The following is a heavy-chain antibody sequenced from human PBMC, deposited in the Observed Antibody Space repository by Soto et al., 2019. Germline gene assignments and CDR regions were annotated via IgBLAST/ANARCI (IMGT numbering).Heavy chain of an antibody. CDR3: ARAGLGLAFDS. CDR1: GDSMNNNNW. V-gene: IGHV4-4*02. Sequence: QVQLQESGPGLVKPSGTLSLTCAVSGDSMNNNNWWSWVRQSPRKGLEWIAEIYHSGATNYNPSLQSRVTISIGKSGKQFSLKLNSVTAADTAVYYCARAGLGLAFDSWGQGALVTVSS. D-gene: IGHD6-19*01. J-gene: IGHJ5*01. CDR2: IYHSGAT.